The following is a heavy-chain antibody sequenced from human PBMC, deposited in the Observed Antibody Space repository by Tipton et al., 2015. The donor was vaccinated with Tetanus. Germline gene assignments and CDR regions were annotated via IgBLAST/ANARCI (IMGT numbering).Heavy chain of an antibody. D-gene: IGHD3-16*01. CDR1: GGSFSGYY. CDR2: INHSGST. Sequence: TLSLTCAVYGGSFSGYYWSWIRQPPGKGLEWIGEINHSGSTNYNPSLKSRVTISVDTSKNQFSLKLSSVTAADTAVYYCASLYVRGSGIDYWGQGTLVTVSS. CDR3: ASLYVRGSGIDY. J-gene: IGHJ4*02. V-gene: IGHV4-34*01.